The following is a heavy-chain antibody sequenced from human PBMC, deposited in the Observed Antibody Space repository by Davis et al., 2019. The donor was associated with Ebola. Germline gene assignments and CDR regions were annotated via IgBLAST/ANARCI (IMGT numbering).Heavy chain of an antibody. D-gene: IGHD3-22*01. V-gene: IGHV3-23*01. CDR1: GFTFSSYA. J-gene: IGHJ6*04. CDR3: AKEGYYYDSSGYYYAWDGMDV. Sequence: PGGSLRLSCAASGFTFSSYAMSWVRQAPGKGLEWVSAISGSGGSTHYADSVKGRFTISRDNSKNTLYLQMNSLRAEDTAVYYCAKEGYYYDSSGYYYAWDGMDVWGKGTTVTVSS. CDR2: ISGSGGST.